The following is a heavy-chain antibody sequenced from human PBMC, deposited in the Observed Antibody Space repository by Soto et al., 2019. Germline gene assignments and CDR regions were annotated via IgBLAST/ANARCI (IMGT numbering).Heavy chain of an antibody. CDR1: GGSFNSYA. CDR3: TRRGRESANWFDP. CDR2: IIPMSGIP. D-gene: IGHD3-10*01. J-gene: IGHJ5*02. V-gene: IGHV1-69*10. Sequence: ASVKVSCKASGGSFNSYAMSWVRQAPGQGLEWMGGIIPMSGIPNYAQKFKGRVTITADKSTNTVYLEVNNLTYDDTAVYYCTRRGRESANWFDPWGQGTQVTVSS.